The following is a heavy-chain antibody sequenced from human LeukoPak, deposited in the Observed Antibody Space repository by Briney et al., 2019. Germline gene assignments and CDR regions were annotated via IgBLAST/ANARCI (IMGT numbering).Heavy chain of an antibody. V-gene: IGHV2-5*01. CDR2: IYSNDEK. Sequence: SGPTLVNPTQTLTLTCTFSGFSLTTGGVGVGWIRQSPGKALEWLALIYSNDEKHYTTSLKSRLTITKDTSKNQVVLTMTNMDPVDTATYYCAHRRPYDSSGYYWRWGSDNPYNWFDPWGQGTLVTVSS. CDR3: AHRRPYDSSGYYWRWGSDNPYNWFDP. CDR1: GFSLTTGGVG. D-gene: IGHD3-22*01. J-gene: IGHJ5*02.